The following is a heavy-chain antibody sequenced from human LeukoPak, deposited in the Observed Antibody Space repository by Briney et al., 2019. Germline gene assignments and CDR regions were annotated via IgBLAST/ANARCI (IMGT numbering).Heavy chain of an antibody. Sequence: GGSLRLSCAASVFTFSSYGMHWVRQAPGKGLEWVAVISYDGSNKYYADSVKGRFPISRDNSKNTLYLQMNSLRAEDTAVYYCAKEWLRSPRYYYYGMDVWGQGTTVTVSS. CDR3: AKEWLRSPRYYYYGMDV. CDR2: ISYDGSNK. D-gene: IGHD5-12*01. V-gene: IGHV3-30*18. J-gene: IGHJ6*02. CDR1: VFTFSSYG.